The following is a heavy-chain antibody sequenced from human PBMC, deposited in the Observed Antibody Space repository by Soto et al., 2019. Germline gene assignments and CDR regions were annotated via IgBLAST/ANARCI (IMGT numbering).Heavy chain of an antibody. V-gene: IGHV1-58*01. CDR2: IVVGMGKT. CDR1: GFTFSNSA. J-gene: IGHJ4*02. CDR3: ATGYDCWGYRSDY. D-gene: IGHD3-3*01. Sequence: QMQLVQSGPEVKKPGTSVKVSGKASGFTFSNSAVQWVRQARGQRLEWIGWIVVGMGKTNYAQKFQERVTITRDMSTSPADMELSSLGIEDTAVYYCATGYDCWGYRSDYWGQGTLVTVSS.